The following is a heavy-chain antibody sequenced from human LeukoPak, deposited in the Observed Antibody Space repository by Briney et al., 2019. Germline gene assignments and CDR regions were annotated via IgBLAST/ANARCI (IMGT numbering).Heavy chain of an antibody. CDR3: ARHLVGYCSSASCPYYFDY. CDR1: GYSISSGYY. V-gene: IGHV4-38-2*02. CDR2: IYHSGST. D-gene: IGHD2-2*01. Sequence: PSETLSLTCTVSGYSISSGYYWGWIRQPPGKGLEWIGSIYHSGSTYYNPSLKSRVTISVDTSKNQFSLKLSSVTAADTAVYYCARHLVGYCSSASCPYYFDYWGQGTLVTVSS. J-gene: IGHJ4*02.